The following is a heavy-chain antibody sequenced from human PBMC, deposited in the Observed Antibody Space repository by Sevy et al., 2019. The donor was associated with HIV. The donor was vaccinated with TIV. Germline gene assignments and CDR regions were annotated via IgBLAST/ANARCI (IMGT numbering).Heavy chain of an antibody. CDR1: GFTFSSYN. CDR3: AKWDADRRWFFDY. V-gene: IGHV3-21*06. J-gene: IGHJ4*02. Sequence: GGSLRLSCVASGFTFSSYNMNWVRQAPGKGLEWVSSISSSSSYVYHADSVKGRFTISRDKAKNSLYLQMNSLRAEDTAVYYCAKWDADRRWFFDYWGQGTLVTVSS. CDR2: ISSSSSYV. D-gene: IGHD1-26*01.